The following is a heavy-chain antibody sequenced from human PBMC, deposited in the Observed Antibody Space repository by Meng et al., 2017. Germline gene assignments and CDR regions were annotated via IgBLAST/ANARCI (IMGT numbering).Heavy chain of an antibody. D-gene: IGHD3-3*01. V-gene: IGHV4-34*01. Sequence: GSLRLSCAVYGGSFSGYYWSWIRQPPGKGLEWIGEINHSGSTNYNPSLKSRVTISVDTSKNQFSLKLSSVTAADTAVYYCARFRVVPTLGRAFDIWGQGTMVTVSS. CDR3: ARFRVVPTLGRAFDI. J-gene: IGHJ3*02. CDR2: INHSGST. CDR1: GGSFSGYY.